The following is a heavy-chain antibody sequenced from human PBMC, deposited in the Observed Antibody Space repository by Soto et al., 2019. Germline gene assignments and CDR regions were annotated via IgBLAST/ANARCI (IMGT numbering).Heavy chain of an antibody. Sequence: ASVKVSCKASGYTFTGYYMHWVRQAPGQRLEWMGWINAGNGNTKCSQKFQDRVTITRDTSASTGYMELSSLRSEDTAVYYCARASVSTDYWGQGTLVTLAS. V-gene: IGHV1-3*01. CDR3: ARASVSTDY. CDR2: INAGNGNT. CDR1: GYTFTGYY. J-gene: IGHJ4*02.